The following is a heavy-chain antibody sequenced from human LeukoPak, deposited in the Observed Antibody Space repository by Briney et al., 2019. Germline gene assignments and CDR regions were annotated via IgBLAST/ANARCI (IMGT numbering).Heavy chain of an antibody. CDR1: GGSISTYF. CDR2: IHSGGTT. CDR3: ARGNWAQDV. V-gene: IGHV4-4*07. J-gene: IGHJ6*02. Sequence: PSETLSLTCTVSGGSISTYFWSWIRLPAGKGLEWIGHIHSGGTTNYNPSLKSRVTMSVDTSKNQFSLKLRSVTAADTAAYYCARGNWAQDVWGQGTTVTVSS. D-gene: IGHD7-27*01.